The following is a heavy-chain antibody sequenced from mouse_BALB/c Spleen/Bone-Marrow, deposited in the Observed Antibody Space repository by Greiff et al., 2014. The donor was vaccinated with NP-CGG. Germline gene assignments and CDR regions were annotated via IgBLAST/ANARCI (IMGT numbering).Heavy chain of an antibody. CDR1: GFNFNDSY. CDR2: IDPANGNT. CDR3: AREVDYAMDY. J-gene: IGHJ4*01. V-gene: IGHV14-3*02. D-gene: IGHD1-1*01. Sequence: EVKLVESGAELVKPGASVKLSCTASGFNFNDSYMHWVRQRPEQGLEWIGRIDPANGNTKYDPKIQGKATITADTSSNTDYLQRSSLTYEDTTDYYGAREVDYAMDYWGQGTSVTVSA.